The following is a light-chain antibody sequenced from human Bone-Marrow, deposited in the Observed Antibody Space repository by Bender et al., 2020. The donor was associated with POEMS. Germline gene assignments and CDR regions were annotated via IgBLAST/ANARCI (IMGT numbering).Light chain of an antibody. CDR3: ATWDDTLSAYV. CDR1: NSDVGTYNY. CDR2: EVT. Sequence: SALSQPASVSGSPGQSVTISCTGTNSDVGTYNYVSWYQQHPGKAPKLIIYEVTKRPSGVPDRLSASKSGNTASLAISGLRSDDEGDYYCATWDDTLSAYVFGTGTTVTVL. J-gene: IGLJ1*01. V-gene: IGLV2-8*01.